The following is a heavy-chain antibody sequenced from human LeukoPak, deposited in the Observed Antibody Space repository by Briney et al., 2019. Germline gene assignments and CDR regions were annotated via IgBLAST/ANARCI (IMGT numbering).Heavy chain of an antibody. CDR3: ARTPWDIVVVPHHYYYMDV. CDR2: IYYSGST. CDR1: GGSISSSSYY. D-gene: IGHD2-2*01. J-gene: IGHJ6*03. V-gene: IGHV4-39*01. Sequence: PSETLSLTCTVSGGSISSSSYYWGWIRQPPGKGLEWIGSIYYSGSTYYNPSLKSRVTISVDTSKNQFSLKLSSVTAADTAVYYCARTPWDIVVVPHHYYYMDVWGKGTTVTVSS.